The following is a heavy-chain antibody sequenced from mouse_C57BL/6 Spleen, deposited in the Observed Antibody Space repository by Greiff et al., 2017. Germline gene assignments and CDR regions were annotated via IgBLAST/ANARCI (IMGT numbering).Heavy chain of an antibody. Sequence: EVQGVESGGGLVQPGGSMKLSCVASGFTFSNYWMNWVRQSPEKGLEWVAQIRLKSDNYATHYAESVKGRFTISRDDSKSSVYLQMNNLRAEYTGIYYCTVPDGYYWYFDVWGTGTTVTVSS. CDR3: TVPDGYYWYFDV. CDR2: IRLKSDNYAT. D-gene: IGHD2-3*01. V-gene: IGHV6-3*01. CDR1: GFTFSNYW. J-gene: IGHJ1*03.